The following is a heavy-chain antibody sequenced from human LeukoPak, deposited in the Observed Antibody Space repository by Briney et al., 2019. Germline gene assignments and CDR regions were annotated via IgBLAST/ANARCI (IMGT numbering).Heavy chain of an antibody. V-gene: IGHV3-11*04. CDR3: VREGYSTGQFDY. J-gene: IGHJ4*02. CDR1: GFIFSDYY. Sequence: GGSLRLSCAASGFIFSDYYMTWIRQAPGKGLEWVSHISSSGSNIHHADSVKGRFTISRDNAKNSLYLQMNSLGAEDTAVYYCVREGYSTGQFDYWGQGTLVTVSS. D-gene: IGHD2-8*02. CDR2: ISSSGSNI.